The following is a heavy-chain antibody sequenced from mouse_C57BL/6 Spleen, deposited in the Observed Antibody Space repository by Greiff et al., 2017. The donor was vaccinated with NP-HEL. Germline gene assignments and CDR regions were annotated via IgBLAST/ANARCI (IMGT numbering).Heavy chain of an antibody. CDR2: IYPGSGNT. Sequence: QVQLQQSGPELVKPGASVKISCKASGYSFTSYYIHWVKQRPGQGLEWIGWIYPGSGNTKYNEKFKGKATLTADTSSSTAYMQLSSLTSEDSAVYYCASHLEGYYVFAYWGQGTLVTVSA. V-gene: IGHV1-66*01. J-gene: IGHJ3*01. D-gene: IGHD1-1*01. CDR1: GYSFTSYY. CDR3: ASHLEGYYVFAY.